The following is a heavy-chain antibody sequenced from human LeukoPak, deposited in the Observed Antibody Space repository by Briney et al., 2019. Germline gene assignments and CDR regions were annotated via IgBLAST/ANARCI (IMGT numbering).Heavy chain of an antibody. D-gene: IGHD6-19*01. CDR3: ARGRGSGWNDAFDI. Sequence: AASVKVSCKASGGAFSSYAISWVRQAPGQGLEWMGRIIPILGIANYAQKFQGRVTITADKSTSTAYMELSSLRSEDTAVYYCARGRGSGWNDAFDIWGQGTMVTVSS. J-gene: IGHJ3*02. CDR2: IIPILGIA. CDR1: GGAFSSYA. V-gene: IGHV1-69*04.